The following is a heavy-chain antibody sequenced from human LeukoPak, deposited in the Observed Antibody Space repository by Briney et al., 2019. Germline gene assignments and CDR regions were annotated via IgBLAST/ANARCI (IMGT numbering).Heavy chain of an antibody. D-gene: IGHD2-2*01. CDR1: GFTFSSYS. Sequence: SGGSLRLSCAASGFTFSSYSMNWVRQAPGKGLEWVSSISSSSSYIYYADSVKGRFTISRDNAKNSLYLQMNSLRAEDTAVYYCARDRDIVVVPATCGAFDIWGQGTMVTVSS. CDR2: ISSSSSYI. J-gene: IGHJ3*02. V-gene: IGHV3-21*01. CDR3: ARDRDIVVVPATCGAFDI.